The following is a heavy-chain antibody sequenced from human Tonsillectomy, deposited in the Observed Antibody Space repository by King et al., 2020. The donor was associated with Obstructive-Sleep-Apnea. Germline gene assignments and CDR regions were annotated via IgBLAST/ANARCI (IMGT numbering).Heavy chain of an antibody. D-gene: IGHD5-12*01. J-gene: IGHJ4*02. CDR3: AREFDIVTSVPQY. CDR2: MDYSGTT. Sequence: QLQESGPGLVKTSETLSLTCTVSGGSIARSSYFWAWIRQPPGKGLEWIGSMDYSGTTYYNPSLKSRVTISIDTSKNQFSLKMSSVTAADTAVYYCAREFDIVTSVPQYWGQGTLVIVSS. V-gene: IGHV4-39*07. CDR1: GGSIARSSYF.